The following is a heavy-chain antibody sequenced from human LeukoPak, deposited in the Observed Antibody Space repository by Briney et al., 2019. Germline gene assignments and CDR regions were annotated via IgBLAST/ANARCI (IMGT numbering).Heavy chain of an antibody. CDR2: IYYSGST. V-gene: IGHV4-39*07. CDR1: GGSIISSSYY. J-gene: IGHJ5*02. Sequence: SETLSLTCTVSGGSIISSSYYWGWIRQPPGKGLEWIGSIYYSGSTYYNPSLKSRVTISVDTSKNQFSLKLSSVTAADTAVYYCARVCQTYYYDSSGYYVLNWFDPWGQGTLVTVSS. CDR3: ARVCQTYYYDSSGYYVLNWFDP. D-gene: IGHD3-22*01.